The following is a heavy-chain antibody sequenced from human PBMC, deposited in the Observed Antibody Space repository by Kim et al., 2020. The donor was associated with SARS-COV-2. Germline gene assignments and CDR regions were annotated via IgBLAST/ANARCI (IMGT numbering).Heavy chain of an antibody. V-gene: IGHV5-51*01. J-gene: IGHJ5*02. CDR3: ARHGQSGSGTRGDWFDP. D-gene: IGHD3-10*01. CDR1: GYSFSTYW. Sequence: GESLKISCKGSGYSFSTYWIAWVRQMPGKGLEWMGIIYPGISDTTYSPSFEGQVTISADKSISTAYLQWSSLKASDTAMYYCARHGQSGSGTRGDWFDPWGQGTLVTVSS. CDR2: IYPGISDT.